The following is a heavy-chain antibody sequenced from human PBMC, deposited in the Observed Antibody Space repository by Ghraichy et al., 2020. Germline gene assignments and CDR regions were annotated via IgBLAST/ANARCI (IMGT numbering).Heavy chain of an antibody. CDR1: GDSVSSNSAA. J-gene: IGHJ6*02. Sequence: SQTLSLTYAISGDSVSSNSAAWNWIRQSPSRGLEWLGRTYYRSKWYNDYAVSVKSRITINPDTSKNQFSLQLNSVTLEDTAVYYCAREAWLRSNYYYGMDVWGQGTTVTVSS. V-gene: IGHV6-1*01. CDR2: TYYRSKWYN. D-gene: IGHD5-12*01. CDR3: AREAWLRSNYYYGMDV.